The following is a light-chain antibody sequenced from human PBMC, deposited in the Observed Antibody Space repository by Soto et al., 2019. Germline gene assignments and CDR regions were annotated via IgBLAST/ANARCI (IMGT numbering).Light chain of an antibody. V-gene: IGKV3-15*01. CDR3: QQYNNWPPLT. CDR1: QNISSN. J-gene: IGKJ4*01. Sequence: EIVMTQSPATLSMSPGKRATLSCRASQNISSNLAWYQQKPGQAPRLLIYGASTRATGIPARFSGSGSGTEFTHPISSLQSEDFAVYYCQQYNNWPPLTFGGGTKVEIK. CDR2: GAS.